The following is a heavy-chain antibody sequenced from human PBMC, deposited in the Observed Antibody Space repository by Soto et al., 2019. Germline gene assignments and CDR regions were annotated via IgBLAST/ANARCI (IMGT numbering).Heavy chain of an antibody. CDR3: AREDRWSANVDDMDV. CDR2: ISSSSGTI. D-gene: IGHD1-1*01. CDR1: GFTFRSFS. J-gene: IGHJ6*02. Sequence: PGGSLRLSCVASGFTFRSFSLNWVRQAPGKGLEWVSYISSSSGTIYYADSVKGRFTISRDNAENSRYVQMNRLRDDDAAVYYCAREDRWSANVDDMDVGDQGTTVNVSS. V-gene: IGHV3-48*02.